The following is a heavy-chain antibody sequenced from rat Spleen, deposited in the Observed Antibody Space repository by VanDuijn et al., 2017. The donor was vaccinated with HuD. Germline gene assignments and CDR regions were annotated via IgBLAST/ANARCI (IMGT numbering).Heavy chain of an antibody. CDR3: ARPALYYGYNYGY. Sequence: EVQLVESGGGLVQPGRSLKISCAASGFIFSDYHLAWVRQAPTKGLEWVASITNTGGSTYYPDSVKGRFTISRDNAKNTQYLQMDSLRSEDTATYYCARPALYYGYNYGYWGQGTLVTVSS. J-gene: IGHJ3*01. CDR2: ITNTGGST. V-gene: IGHV5S13*01. D-gene: IGHD1-9*01. CDR1: GFIFSDYH.